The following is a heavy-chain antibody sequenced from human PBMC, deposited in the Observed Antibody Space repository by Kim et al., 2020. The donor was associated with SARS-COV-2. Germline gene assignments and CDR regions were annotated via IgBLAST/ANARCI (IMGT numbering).Heavy chain of an antibody. Sequence: GGSLRLSCAASGFTFSDYYMSWIRQAPGKGLEWVSYISSSSSYTNYADSVKGRFTISRDNAKNSLYLQMNSLRAEDTAVYYCARECSSSWYPPTLSFRQNNNWFDPWGQGTLVTVSS. CDR2: ISSSSSYT. J-gene: IGHJ5*02. CDR3: ARECSSSWYPPTLSFRQNNNWFDP. CDR1: GFTFSDYY. D-gene: IGHD6-13*01. V-gene: IGHV3-11*06.